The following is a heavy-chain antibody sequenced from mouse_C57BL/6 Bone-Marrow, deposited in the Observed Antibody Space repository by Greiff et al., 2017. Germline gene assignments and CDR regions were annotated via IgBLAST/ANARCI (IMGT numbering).Heavy chain of an antibody. Sequence: VQLQQSGPELVKPGASVKISCKASGYTFTDYYMNWVKQSHGKSLEWIGDINPNNGGTSYNQKFKGKATLTVDKSSSTAYMELRSLTSEDSAVYYCARGVTTVVAPYGYFDVWGTGTTVTGSS. CDR2: INPNNGGT. CDR1: GYTFTDYY. D-gene: IGHD1-1*01. J-gene: IGHJ1*03. V-gene: IGHV1-26*01. CDR3: ARGVTTVVAPYGYFDV.